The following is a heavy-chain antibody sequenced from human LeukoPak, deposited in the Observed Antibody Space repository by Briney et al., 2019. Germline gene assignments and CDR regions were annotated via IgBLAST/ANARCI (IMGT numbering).Heavy chain of an antibody. CDR3: ARDKGSDGIDF. CDR1: GFTFSSYE. D-gene: IGHD1-26*01. V-gene: IGHV3-48*03. J-gene: IGHJ4*02. CDR2: IRSGGTTI. Sequence: PGGSLRLSCAASGFTFSSYEMNWVRQAPGKGVEWISYIRSGGTTIYYADSVKGRFTISRDDAENSLYLQMNSLRAEDTAVYYCARDKGSDGIDFWGQGTLVTVSS.